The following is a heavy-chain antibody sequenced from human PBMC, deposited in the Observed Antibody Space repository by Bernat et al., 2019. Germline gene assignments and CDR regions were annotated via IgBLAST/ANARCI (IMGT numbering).Heavy chain of an antibody. CDR2: IYHSGRT. V-gene: IGHV4-4*02. Sequence: QVQLQESGPGLVRPSGTLSLTCTVSGGSISSDHWWSWVRQPPGKGLEWIGEIYHSGRTNYNPSLKSRVTLTVDKSKNQFSLNLRSVAAADTAVYYCARGKTTVNTDIWGRGTMVTVSS. CDR1: GGSISSDHW. CDR3: ARGKTTVNTDI. J-gene: IGHJ3*02. D-gene: IGHD4-17*01.